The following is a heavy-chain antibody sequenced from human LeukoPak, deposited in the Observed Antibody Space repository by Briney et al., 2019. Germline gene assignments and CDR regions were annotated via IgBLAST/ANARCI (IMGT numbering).Heavy chain of an antibody. CDR1: GFTFSSYG. CDR3: VRSYHPGGWFDP. D-gene: IGHD2-2*01. Sequence: GGTLRLSCAASGFTFSSYGMSWVRQGPGKGLEWVASINRDEIHYVDAVRGRFTISRDNAKNSLYLQMNSLTADDTAVYYCVRSYHPGGWFDPWGQGTLVTVSS. CDR2: INRDEI. V-gene: IGHV3-7*01. J-gene: IGHJ5*02.